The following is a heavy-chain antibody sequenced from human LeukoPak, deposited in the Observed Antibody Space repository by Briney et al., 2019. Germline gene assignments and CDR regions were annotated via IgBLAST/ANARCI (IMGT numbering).Heavy chain of an antibody. CDR1: GFTFDDYG. CDR3: ARGDPDGYIVPFDF. Sequence: GGSMRLSCAAPGFTFDDYGMTWVRQAPGKGLEWVSSIFSGSTYVYYADSLQGRFTISRDDAKNSLFLHMINLRADDTAVYYCARGDPDGYIVPFDFWGQGTLVTVSS. D-gene: IGHD5-24*01. CDR2: IFSGSTYV. V-gene: IGHV3-21*01. J-gene: IGHJ4*02.